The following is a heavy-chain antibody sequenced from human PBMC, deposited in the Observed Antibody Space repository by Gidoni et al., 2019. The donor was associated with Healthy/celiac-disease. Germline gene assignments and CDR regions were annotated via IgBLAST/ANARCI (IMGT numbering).Heavy chain of an antibody. CDR3: ARDRTPRSRTYYDFWSGEHYYYGMDV. V-gene: IGHV3-48*02. CDR2: ISSSSSTI. Sequence: EVQLVESGGGLVQPGGSLRLSCAASGFTFSSYSMNWVRQAPGKGLEWVSYISSSSSTIYYADSVKGRFTISRDNAKNSLYLQMNSLRDEDTAVYYCARDRTPRSRTYYDFWSGEHYYYGMDVWGQGTTVTVSS. CDR1: GFTFSSYS. D-gene: IGHD3-3*01. J-gene: IGHJ6*02.